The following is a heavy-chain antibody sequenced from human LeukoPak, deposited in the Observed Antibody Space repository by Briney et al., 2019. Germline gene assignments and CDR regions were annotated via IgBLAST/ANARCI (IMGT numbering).Heavy chain of an antibody. J-gene: IGHJ6*02. CDR2: LYYSGST. Sequence: PSETVSLTCTVSGGSISSSSYYWGWIRQPPGKGLEWIGSLYYSGSTYYNPSLKSRVTISVDTSKNQFSLKLSSVTAADTAVYYCAGGPVDTAMVTMGRYYYYGMDVWGQGTTVTVSS. CDR3: AGGPVDTAMVTMGRYYYYGMDV. D-gene: IGHD5-18*01. CDR1: GGSISSSSYY. V-gene: IGHV4-39*07.